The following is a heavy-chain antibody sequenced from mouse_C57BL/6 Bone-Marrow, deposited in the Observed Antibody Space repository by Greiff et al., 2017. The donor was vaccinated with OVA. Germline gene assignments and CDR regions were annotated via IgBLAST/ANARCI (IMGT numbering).Heavy chain of an antibody. Sequence: VQLQQPGAELVKPGASVKLSCKASGYTFTSYWMHWVKQRPGRGLEWIGRIDPNGGGTKYNEKFKSKATLTVDKPSSTAYMQLSSLTSEDSAVYYCARSGGSSPYAMDYWGQGTSVTVSS. CDR1: GYTFTSYW. CDR2: IDPNGGGT. D-gene: IGHD1-1*01. CDR3: ARSGGSSPYAMDY. J-gene: IGHJ4*01. V-gene: IGHV1-72*01.